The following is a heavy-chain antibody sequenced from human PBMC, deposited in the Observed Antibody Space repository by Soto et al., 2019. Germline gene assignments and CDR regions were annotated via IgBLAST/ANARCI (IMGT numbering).Heavy chain of an antibody. D-gene: IGHD6-19*01. CDR3: ARKYSSGLNWFDP. CDR1: GGSISSYY. J-gene: IGHJ5*02. CDR2: IYYSGST. V-gene: IGHV4-59*01. Sequence: SETLSLTCTVSGGSISSYYWSWIRQPPGKGLEWIGYIYYSGSTNYNPSLKSRVTISVDTSKNQFSLKLSSVTAADTAVYYCARKYSSGLNWFDPWGQGTLVTVSS.